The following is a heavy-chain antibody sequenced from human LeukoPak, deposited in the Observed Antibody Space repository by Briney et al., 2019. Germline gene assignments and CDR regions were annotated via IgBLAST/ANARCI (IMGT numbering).Heavy chain of an antibody. V-gene: IGHV4-38-2*01. D-gene: IGHD3-10*01. CDR3: ARHPQHFGSGSYYTPFDY. J-gene: IGHJ4*02. CDR2: IYRSGSP. Sequence: SETLSLTXGVSGDFVNSDYYWGWIRQPPGNGLEWIGSIYRSGSPTYNESLESRVTISVDTSKNQFSLKLSSVTAADTAVYYCARHPQHFGSGSYYTPFDYWGQGTLVTVSS. CDR1: GDFVNSDYY.